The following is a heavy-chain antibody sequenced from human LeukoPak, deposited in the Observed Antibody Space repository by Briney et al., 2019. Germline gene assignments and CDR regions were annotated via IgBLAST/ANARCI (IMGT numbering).Heavy chain of an antibody. CDR3: ARDRWLQSQRYFDY. D-gene: IGHD5-24*01. CDR2: ISRTSSYI. Sequence: GGSLRLSCAASGFTFSYYSMNWVRQAPGKGLEWVSSISRTSSYIYYADSVKGRFTISRDNAKNSLYVQMDSLRAEDTAVYYCARDRWLQSQRYFDYWGQGTLVTVSS. J-gene: IGHJ4*02. V-gene: IGHV3-21*01. CDR1: GFTFSYYS.